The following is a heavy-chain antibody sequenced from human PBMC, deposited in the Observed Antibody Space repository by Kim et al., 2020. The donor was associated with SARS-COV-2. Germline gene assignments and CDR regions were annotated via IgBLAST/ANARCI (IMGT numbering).Heavy chain of an antibody. Sequence: GGSLRLSCAASGFTFSSYAMHWVRQAPGKGLEWVAVISYDGSNKYYADSVKGRFTISRDNSKNTLYLQMNSRRAEDTAVYYCARDRRVGAAAREIDYWGQGTLGTVSS. CDR3: ARDRRVGAAAREIDY. CDR1: GFTFSSYA. J-gene: IGHJ4*02. V-gene: IGHV3-30*04. CDR2: ISYDGSNK. D-gene: IGHD1-26*01.